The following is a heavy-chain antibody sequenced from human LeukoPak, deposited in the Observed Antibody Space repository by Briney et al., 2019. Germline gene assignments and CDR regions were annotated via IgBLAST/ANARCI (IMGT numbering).Heavy chain of an antibody. D-gene: IGHD3-22*01. V-gene: IGHV4-38-2*02. J-gene: IGHJ3*02. Sequence: PSETLSLTCTVSGYSIGSGYYWGWIRQPPGKGLEWIGNIFYSGSTYYSPSLKSRVTISLDTSRNQFSLKLNSVTAADTAVCYCAKSNGYGLIDIWGQGTMVTVSS. CDR3: AKSNGYGLIDI. CDR1: GYSIGSGYY. CDR2: IFYSGST.